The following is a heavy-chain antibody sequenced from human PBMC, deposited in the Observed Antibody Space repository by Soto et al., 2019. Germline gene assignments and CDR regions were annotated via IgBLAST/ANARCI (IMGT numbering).Heavy chain of an antibody. V-gene: IGHV5-10-1*01. Sequence: GESLKISCKGSVYGFTSYWISWVRQMPGKGLEWMGRIDPSDSYTNYSPSFQGHVTISADKSISTAYLQWSSLKASDTAMYYCARHGDCSSTSCLNWFDPWGQGTLVTVSS. CDR3: ARHGDCSSTSCLNWFDP. CDR2: IDPSDSYT. D-gene: IGHD2-2*01. J-gene: IGHJ5*02. CDR1: VYGFTSYW.